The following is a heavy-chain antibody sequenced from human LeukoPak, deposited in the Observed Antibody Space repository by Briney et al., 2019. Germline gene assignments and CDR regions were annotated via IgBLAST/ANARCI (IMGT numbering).Heavy chain of an antibody. V-gene: IGHV3-9*01. CDR3: AKGREGYSYGYDWDY. D-gene: IGHD5-18*01. CDR2: ISWNSGSI. CDR1: GFTFEDYA. J-gene: IGHJ4*02. Sequence: GRSLRLSCAASGFTFEDYAMHWVRQAPGKGLEWVPGISWNSGSIGYADSVKGRFTISRDNAKNSLYLQMNSLRAEDTALYYCAKGREGYSYGYDWDYWGQGTLVTVSS.